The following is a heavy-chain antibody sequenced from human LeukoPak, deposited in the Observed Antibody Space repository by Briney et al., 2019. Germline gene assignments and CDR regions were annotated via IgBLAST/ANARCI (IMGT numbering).Heavy chain of an antibody. J-gene: IGHJ4*02. CDR3: ARHPGMRFSGSYVDY. V-gene: IGHV4-4*07. CDR1: GGSISSYY. CDR2: IYTSGST. Sequence: SETLSLTCTVSGGSISSYYWSWIRQPAGKGLEWIGRIYTSGSTNYSPSLKSRVTISVDTSKNQFSLKLSSVTAADTAVYYCARHPGMRFSGSYVDYWGQGTLVTVSS. D-gene: IGHD1-26*01.